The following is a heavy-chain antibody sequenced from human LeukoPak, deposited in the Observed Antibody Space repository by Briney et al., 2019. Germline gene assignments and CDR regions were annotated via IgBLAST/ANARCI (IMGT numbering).Heavy chain of an antibody. Sequence: SETLSLTCAVSGGSISSGGYSWSWIRQPPGKGLEWIGYIYYSGSTNYNPSLKSRVTISVDTSKNQFSLKLSSVTAADTAVYYCARGDYSGYDPAYYYGMDVWGQGTTVTVSS. D-gene: IGHD5-12*01. J-gene: IGHJ6*02. CDR1: GGSISSGGYS. CDR3: ARGDYSGYDPAYYYGMDV. V-gene: IGHV4-61*08. CDR2: IYYSGST.